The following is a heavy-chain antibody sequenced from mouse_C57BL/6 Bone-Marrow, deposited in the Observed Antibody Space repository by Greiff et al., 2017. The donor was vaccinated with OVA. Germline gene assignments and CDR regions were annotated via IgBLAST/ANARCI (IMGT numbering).Heavy chain of an antibody. D-gene: IGHD1-1*01. Sequence: VQLQQPGAELVRPGSSVKLSCKASGYTFTSYWMAWVKQRPGQGLEWIGNIYPSDSETHYNQKFKDKATLTVDKSSSQAYMQLSSLTSEDSAVYYCARVVTTVFDYWGQGTTLTVSS. CDR2: IYPSDSET. CDR3: ARVVTTVFDY. CDR1: GYTFTSYW. J-gene: IGHJ2*01. V-gene: IGHV1-61*01.